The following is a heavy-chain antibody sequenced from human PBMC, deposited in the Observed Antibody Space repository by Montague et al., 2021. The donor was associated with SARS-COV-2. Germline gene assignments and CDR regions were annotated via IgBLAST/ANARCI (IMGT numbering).Heavy chain of an antibody. J-gene: IGHJ4*02. CDR3: ARHERQWLRLYPYYFDY. CDR1: GGSISSSSYY. D-gene: IGHD5-12*01. V-gene: IGHV4-39*01. Sequence: SETLSLTCTVSGGSISSSSYYWGWIRQPPGKGLEWIGSIYYSGXTXYXXXXKXRVTKSVDTSKNQFSLKLSSVTVADTAVYYCARHERQWLRLYPYYFDYWGQGTLVTVSS. CDR2: IYYSGXT.